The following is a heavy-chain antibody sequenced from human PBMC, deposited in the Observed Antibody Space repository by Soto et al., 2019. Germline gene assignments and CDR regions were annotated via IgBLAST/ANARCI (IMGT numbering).Heavy chain of an antibody. CDR2: IYYSGST. D-gene: IGHD3-10*01. J-gene: IGHJ6*02. CDR3: ASALLVLPLCYGREV. Sequence: QVQLQESGPGLVKPSQTLSLTCTVAGGSLSSAGYSWNWIRQHPGKGLEWIGTIYYSGSTYSNPSLNSRVSMSLDTSTNHFSLKLPSVTAADTAAYYCASALLVLPLCYGREVWGPGTTVTVSS. CDR1: GGSLSSAGYS. V-gene: IGHV4-31*03.